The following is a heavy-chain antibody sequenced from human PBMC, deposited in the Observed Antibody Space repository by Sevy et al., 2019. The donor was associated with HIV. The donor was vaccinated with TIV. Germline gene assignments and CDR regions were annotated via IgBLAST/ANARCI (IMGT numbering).Heavy chain of an antibody. CDR2: INHSGST. CDR3: ASSVRGVLHYYYGMDV. J-gene: IGHJ6*02. D-gene: IGHD3-10*01. V-gene: IGHV4-34*01. Sequence: SETLSLTCAVYGGSFSGYYWSWIRQPPGKGLEWIGEINHSGSTNYNPSLKSRVTISVDTSKNQFSLKLSSVTAADTAVYYCASSVRGVLHYYYGMDVWAKGPRSPSP. CDR1: GGSFSGYY.